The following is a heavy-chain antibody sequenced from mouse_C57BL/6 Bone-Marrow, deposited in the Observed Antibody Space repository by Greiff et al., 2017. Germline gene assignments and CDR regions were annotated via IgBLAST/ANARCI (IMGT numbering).Heavy chain of an antibody. V-gene: IGHV1-54*01. Sequence: VQLQQSGAELVRPGTSVKVSCKASGYAFTNYLIEWVKQRPGQGLEWIGVINPGSGGTNYNEKFKGKATLTADKSSSTAYMQLSSLTSEDSAVYFCARMGGNYLYYFDYWGQGTTLTVSS. J-gene: IGHJ2*01. CDR1: GYAFTNYL. CDR2: INPGSGGT. CDR3: ARMGGNYLYYFDY. D-gene: IGHD2-1*01.